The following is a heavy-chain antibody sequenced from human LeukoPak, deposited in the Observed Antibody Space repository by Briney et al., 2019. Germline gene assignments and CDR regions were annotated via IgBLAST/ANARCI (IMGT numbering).Heavy chain of an antibody. CDR1: GYTLTELS. CDR3: ATSSPSDYNSRYYYYYYMDV. V-gene: IGHV1-24*01. CDR2: FDPEDGET. J-gene: IGHJ6*03. D-gene: IGHD3-10*01. Sequence: ASVKVSCKVSGYTLTELSMHWVRQAPGKGLEWMGGFDPEDGETIYAQKFQGRVTMTEDTSTDTAYMELSSLRSEDTAVYYCATSSPSDYNSRYYYYYYMDVWGKGTTVTVSS.